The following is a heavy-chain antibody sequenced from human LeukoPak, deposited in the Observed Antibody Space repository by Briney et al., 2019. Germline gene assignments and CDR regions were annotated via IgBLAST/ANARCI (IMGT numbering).Heavy chain of an antibody. J-gene: IGHJ4*02. CDR1: GFTFSSYA. V-gene: IGHV3-23*01. CDR2: ISGSGGFT. Sequence: GGSLRLSCAASGFTFSSYAMSWVRQAPGKGLEWVSGISGSGGFTYYADSVKGRFTISRDNSKNTLYLQMNSLRGDDTAVYYCARMVRRLERLKIGRSSDYATGYYIDYWGQGTLVTVSS. D-gene: IGHD5-12*01. CDR3: ARMVRRLERLKIGRSSDYATGYYIDY.